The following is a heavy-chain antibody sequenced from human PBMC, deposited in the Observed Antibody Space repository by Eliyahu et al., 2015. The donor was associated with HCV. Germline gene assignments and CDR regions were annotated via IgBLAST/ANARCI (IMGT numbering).Heavy chain of an antibody. J-gene: IGHJ6*02. V-gene: IGHV3-11*01. CDR1: GFXFXDYC. D-gene: IGHD3-16*02. CDR2: XSSSGSTI. CDR3: ASPSASYYDYIWGVIAPGGMDV. Sequence: QVQLVESGGGLVKPGGSRXLSCXASGFXFXDYCLTWXRQAPGKGLGWVAYXSSSGSTIYYADSVKGRFTISRDNAKNSLYLQMNSLRAEDTAVYYCASPSASYYDYIWGVIAPGGMDVWGQGTTVTVSS.